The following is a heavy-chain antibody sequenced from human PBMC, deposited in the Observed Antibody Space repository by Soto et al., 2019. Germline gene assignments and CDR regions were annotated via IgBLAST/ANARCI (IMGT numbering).Heavy chain of an antibody. J-gene: IGHJ2*01. CDR3: SRDQGLGAGYFAL. D-gene: IGHD7-27*01. V-gene: IGHV4-61*01. Sequence: QVQLQESGPGQVKPSETLFLTCTVSGGSVSSGTYYWSWIRQPAGKGLEWMGYIYRGSSNYNPSLECRANIAVDPSRTQFSLMLSSVTAADTAVYYCSRDQGLGAGYFALWGRGTLVTVSS. CDR1: GGSVSSGTYY. CDR2: IYRGSS.